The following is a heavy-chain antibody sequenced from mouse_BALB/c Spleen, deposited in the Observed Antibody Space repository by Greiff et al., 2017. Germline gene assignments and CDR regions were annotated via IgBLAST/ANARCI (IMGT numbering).Heavy chain of an antibody. V-gene: IGHV2-2*02. D-gene: IGHD1-2*01. Sequence: VQLQQSGPGLVQPSQSLSITCTVSGFSLTSYGVHWVRQSPGKGLEWLGVIWSGGSTDYNAAFISRLSISKDNSKSQVFFKMNSLQANDTAIYYCARGDYGYLFAYWGQGTLVTVSA. J-gene: IGHJ3*01. CDR1: GFSLTSYG. CDR3: ARGDYGYLFAY. CDR2: IWSGGST.